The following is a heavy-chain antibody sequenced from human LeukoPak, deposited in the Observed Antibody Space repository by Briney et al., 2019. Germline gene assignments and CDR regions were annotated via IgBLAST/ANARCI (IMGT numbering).Heavy chain of an antibody. D-gene: IGHD5-24*01. Sequence: PGGSLRLSCAASGFSFSTQRMHWVRQAPGKGLVWVSYINIDERITGYADSVKGRFTISRDNAKNTLYLQMNSLRAEDTAVYYCVRDPLARDGFNSLDYWGQGTLVTVSS. CDR2: INIDERIT. CDR3: VRDPLARDGFNSLDY. CDR1: GFSFSTQR. J-gene: IGHJ4*02. V-gene: IGHV3-74*01.